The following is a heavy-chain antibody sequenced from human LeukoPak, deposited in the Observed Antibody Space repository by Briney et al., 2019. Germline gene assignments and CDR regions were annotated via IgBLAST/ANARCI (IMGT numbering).Heavy chain of an antibody. CDR2: ISSSGSKI. J-gene: IGHJ6*02. CDR3: ARMAGAATDYDGMGV. CDR1: GFTFSRYD. V-gene: IGHV3-48*03. D-gene: IGHD2-15*01. Sequence: PRGSLRLSCAASGFTFSRYDMNWVRQAPAKGLEWVSYISSSGSKIYSADSVRGRFTISRDNAKNSLYLQMNSLRVEDTAVYHCARMAGAATDYDGMGVWGQGTTVTVSS.